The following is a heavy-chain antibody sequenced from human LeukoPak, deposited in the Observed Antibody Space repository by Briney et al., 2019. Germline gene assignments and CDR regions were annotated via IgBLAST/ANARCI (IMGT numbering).Heavy chain of an antibody. V-gene: IGHV4-34*01. CDR1: GGSFSGYY. CDR2: INHSGST. Sequence: SETLSLTCAVYGGSFSGYYWSWIRQPPGKGLEWIGEINHSGSTNYNPSPKSRVTISVDTSKNQFSLKLSSVSAADTAVYYCARVYYSRSYDYWYFDLWGRGTLVTVSS. CDR3: ARVYYSRSYDYWYFDL. J-gene: IGHJ2*01. D-gene: IGHD6-13*01.